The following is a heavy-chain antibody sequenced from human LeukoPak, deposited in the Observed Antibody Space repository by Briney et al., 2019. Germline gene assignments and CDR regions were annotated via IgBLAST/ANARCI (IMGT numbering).Heavy chain of an antibody. CDR3: AKDPHTLVVTVTPPGY. CDR1: GFTFSSYG. J-gene: IGHJ4*02. Sequence: GGSLRLSCAASGFTFSSYGMHWVRQAPGKGLEWVAVISYDGSNKYYADSVKGRFTISRDNSKNTLYLQMNSLRAEDTAVYYCAKDPHTLVVTVTPPGYWGQGTLVSVSS. V-gene: IGHV3-30*18. CDR2: ISYDGSNK. D-gene: IGHD2-21*02.